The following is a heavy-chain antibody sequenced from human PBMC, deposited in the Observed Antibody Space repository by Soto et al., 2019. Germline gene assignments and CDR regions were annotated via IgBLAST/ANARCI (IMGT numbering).Heavy chain of an antibody. D-gene: IGHD2-2*01. CDR1: GYTFTSYG. Sequence: GASVKVSFKASGYTFTSYGISWVRQAPGQGLEWMGWISAYNGNTNYAQKLQGRVTMTTDTSTSTAYMVLRSLRSDDPAVYYCARDIVVVPAATRRNWFDPWGQGTLVTVSS. CDR3: ARDIVVVPAATRRNWFDP. V-gene: IGHV1-18*04. CDR2: ISAYNGNT. J-gene: IGHJ5*02.